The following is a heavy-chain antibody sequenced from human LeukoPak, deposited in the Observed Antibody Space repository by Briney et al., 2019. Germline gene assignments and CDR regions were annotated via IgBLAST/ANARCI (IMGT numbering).Heavy chain of an antibody. J-gene: IGHJ4*02. CDR3: AKVDGGVGATLLSVPFDY. D-gene: IGHD1-26*01. V-gene: IGHV3-23*01. Sequence: GSLRLSCAASGFTFSSYAMSWVRQAPGKGLEWVSAISGSGGSTYYADSVKGRFTISRDNSKNTLYLQMNSLRAEDTAVYYCAKVDGGVGATLLSVPFDYWGQGTLVTVSS. CDR1: GFTFSSYA. CDR2: ISGSGGST.